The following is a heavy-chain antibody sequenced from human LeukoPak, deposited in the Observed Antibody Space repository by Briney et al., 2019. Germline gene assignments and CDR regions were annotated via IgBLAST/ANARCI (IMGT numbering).Heavy chain of an antibody. CDR2: VSGRGDST. D-gene: IGHD3-22*01. CDR1: GYTFSNYA. J-gene: IGHJ4*02. V-gene: IGHV3-23*01. Sequence: ASVKVSCKASGYTFSNYAMTWVRQAPGKGLEWVSVVSGRGDSTYYADSVKGRFTISRDNSKNTLFLQMHSLRAEDTAVYNCAKNGGSSGYLPLDYWGQGTLVTVSS. CDR3: AKNGGSSGYLPLDY.